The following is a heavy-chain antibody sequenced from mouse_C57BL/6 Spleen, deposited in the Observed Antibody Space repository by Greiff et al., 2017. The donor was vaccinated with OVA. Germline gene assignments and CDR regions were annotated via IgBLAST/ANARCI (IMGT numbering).Heavy chain of an antibody. V-gene: IGHV1-39*01. D-gene: IGHD2-5*01. CDR1: GYSFTDYN. Sequence: VQLQQSGPELVKPGASVKISCKASGYSFTDYNMNWVKQSNGKSLEWVGVINHNYGTTSYNQKFKDKATLTVDQSSSTAYMQLNSLTSEDAAVYYCASYCSNTGAMDYWGQGTSVTVSS. CDR2: INHNYGTT. CDR3: ASYCSNTGAMDY. J-gene: IGHJ4*01.